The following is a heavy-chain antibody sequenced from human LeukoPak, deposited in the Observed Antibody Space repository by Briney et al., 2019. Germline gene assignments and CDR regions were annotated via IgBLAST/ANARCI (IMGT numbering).Heavy chain of an antibody. J-gene: IGHJ4*02. Sequence: GGSLRLSCAASGFTFSSYGMHWVRQAPGKGLEWVAVISYDGSNKYYADSVKGRFTISRDNAKNSLYLQMNSLRAEDTAVYYCARVAVTVTPIVVVIYLVDYWGQGTLVTVSS. CDR2: ISYDGSNK. D-gene: IGHD3-22*01. V-gene: IGHV3-30*03. CDR1: GFTFSSYG. CDR3: ARVAVTVTPIVVVIYLVDY.